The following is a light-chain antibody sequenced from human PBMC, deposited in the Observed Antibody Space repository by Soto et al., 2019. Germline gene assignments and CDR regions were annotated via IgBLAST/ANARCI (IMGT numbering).Light chain of an antibody. CDR2: MAS. CDR1: QSLNNW. V-gene: IGKV1-5*03. Sequence: DIQMTQSPSTLAASVGDRVTITCRASQSLNNWLAWYQQKPGKAPKVLIYMASSLESGVSSRFSGSGSGTEFTLSISSLQPDHVATYYCQQYNSYSWTFGQGTKVEI. J-gene: IGKJ1*01. CDR3: QQYNSYSWT.